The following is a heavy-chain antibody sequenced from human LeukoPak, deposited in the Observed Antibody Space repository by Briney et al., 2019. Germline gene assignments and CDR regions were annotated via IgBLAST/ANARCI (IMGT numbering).Heavy chain of an antibody. CDR3: ARGGYCSSTSCHRTRGYYYYGKDV. J-gene: IGHJ6*02. CDR1: GGSIGSGGYT. Sequence: SETLSLTCAVSGGSIGSGGYTWSWIRQPPGKGLEWIGYIYQSGSTYYNPSLKSRVTISVDTFKNQFSLKMSSVTAADTAVYYCARGGYCSSTSCHRTRGYYYYGKDVWGQGTTVTVSS. V-gene: IGHV4-30-2*01. D-gene: IGHD2-2*01. CDR2: IYQSGST.